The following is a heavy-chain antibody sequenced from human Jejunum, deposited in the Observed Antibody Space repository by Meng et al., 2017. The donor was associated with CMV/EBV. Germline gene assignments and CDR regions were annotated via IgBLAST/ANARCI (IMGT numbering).Heavy chain of an antibody. V-gene: IGHV3-74*01. J-gene: IGHJ4*02. D-gene: IGHD1-26*01. CDR3: VRAGSGNAYGLFDY. CDR1: GVTFSSHW. Sequence: SGVTFSSHWMHWVRQGPGKGLVWVSRINGGGSDISYADSVKGRFTISRDNAKNTLYLQMNSLRADDMAVYYCVRAGSGNAYGLFDYWGQGTLVTVSS. CDR2: INGGGSDI.